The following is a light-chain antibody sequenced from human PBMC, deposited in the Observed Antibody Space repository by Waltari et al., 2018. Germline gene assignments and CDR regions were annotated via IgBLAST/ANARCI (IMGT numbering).Light chain of an antibody. CDR2: AAS. V-gene: IGKV1-39*01. CDR3: QQSYSTRWT. J-gene: IGKJ1*01. CDR1: QSISSY. Sequence: DIQINQSPSSLSASVGDRVTITCRASQSISSYLNWYQQKPGKAPKLLIYAASSLQSGVPSRFSGSGSGTDFTLTISSLQPEDFATYYCQQSYSTRWTFGQGTKVEIK.